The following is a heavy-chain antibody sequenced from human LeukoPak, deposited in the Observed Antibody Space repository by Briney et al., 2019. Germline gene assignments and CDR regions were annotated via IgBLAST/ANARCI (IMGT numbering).Heavy chain of an antibody. CDR3: ARGSSSWSHEFDP. Sequence: PSETLSLTCTVSGGSISSSSYYWGWIRQPPGKGLEWSGSIYYSGSTYYNPSLKSRVTISVDTSKNQFSLKLSSVTAADTAVYYCARGSSSWSHEFDPWGQGTLVTVSS. CDR2: IYYSGST. CDR1: GGSISSSSYY. J-gene: IGHJ5*02. D-gene: IGHD6-13*01. V-gene: IGHV4-39*01.